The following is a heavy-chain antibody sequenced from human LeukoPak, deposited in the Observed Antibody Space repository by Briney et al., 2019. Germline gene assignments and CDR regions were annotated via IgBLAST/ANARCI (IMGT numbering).Heavy chain of an antibody. CDR1: GFTVSSNY. V-gene: IGHV3-9*01. CDR2: ISWNSGSI. D-gene: IGHD1-26*01. CDR3: AKDMVGATLYAFDI. Sequence: GGSLRLSCAASGFTVSSNYMSWVRQAPGKGLEWVSGISWNSGSIGYADSVKGRFTISRDNAKNSLYLQMNSLRAEDTALYYCAKDMVGATLYAFDIWGQGTMVTVSS. J-gene: IGHJ3*02.